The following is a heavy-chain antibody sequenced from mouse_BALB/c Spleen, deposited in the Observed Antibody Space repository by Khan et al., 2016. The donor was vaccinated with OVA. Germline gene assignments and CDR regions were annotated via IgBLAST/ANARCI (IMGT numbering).Heavy chain of an antibody. CDR3: ASGIFYFDS. Sequence: QIQLVQSGPELKKPGETVKISCKASGYTFTNYVMNWVKQAPGKGLKWMGWINTYTGEPTYSDDFKGRVTFSVETSASTAYLQISNLKYADTATYFCASGIFYFDSWGQGTTLPVSS. J-gene: IGHJ2*01. D-gene: IGHD1-1*02. CDR1: GYTFTNYV. CDR2: INTYTGEP. V-gene: IGHV9-3-1*01.